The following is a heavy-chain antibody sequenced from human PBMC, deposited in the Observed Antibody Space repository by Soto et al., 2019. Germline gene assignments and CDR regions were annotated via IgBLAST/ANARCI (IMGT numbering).Heavy chain of an antibody. V-gene: IGHV3-48*03. CDR2: ISSSGITT. Sequence: GGSLRLSCEASGFNFRNFEMNWVRKAPGKGLEWISYISSSGITTYYADFAEGRFTISRDNAKESLYLHLNSLRVDDTAVYYCARYGTRDDCWGLGTQVTVSS. CDR3: ARYGTRDDC. D-gene: IGHD1-1*01. J-gene: IGHJ4*02. CDR1: GFNFRNFE.